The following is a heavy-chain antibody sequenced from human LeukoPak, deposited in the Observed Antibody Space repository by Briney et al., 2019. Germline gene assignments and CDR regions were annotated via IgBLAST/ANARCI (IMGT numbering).Heavy chain of an antibody. CDR3: ASSDIVAGTTYYFDY. J-gene: IGHJ4*02. CDR1: GGSISSYY. CDR2: IYYSGRT. Sequence: PSETLSLTCTVSGGSISSYYWSWIRQPPGKGLEWIGDIYYSGRTNYNPSVKSRVTISLDTSKNQFSLKLSSVTAADTAVYYCASSDIVAGTTYYFDYWGQGTLITVSS. D-gene: IGHD1-14*01. V-gene: IGHV4-59*01.